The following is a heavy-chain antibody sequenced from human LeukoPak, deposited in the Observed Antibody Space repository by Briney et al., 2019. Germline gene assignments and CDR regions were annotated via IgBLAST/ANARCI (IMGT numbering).Heavy chain of an antibody. CDR3: ARDRAEHLDFDY. J-gene: IGHJ4*02. CDR1: GYTFTAYY. Sequence: ASVKVSCKASGYTFTAYYMHWVRQAPGQGLEWMGWINPNSGVTNYAQNFQGRVTMTRDTSISTAYMELSRLRSDDTAVYYCARDRAEHLDFDYWGQGTLVTVSS. CDR2: INPNSGVT. V-gene: IGHV1-2*02. D-gene: IGHD1-14*01.